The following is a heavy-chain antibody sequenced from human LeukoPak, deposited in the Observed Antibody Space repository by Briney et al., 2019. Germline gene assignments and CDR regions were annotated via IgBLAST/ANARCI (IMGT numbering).Heavy chain of an antibody. CDR1: GGSFSGYY. CDR2: INHSGST. J-gene: IGHJ4*02. D-gene: IGHD6-6*01. CDR3: ARDPARSSIAARRGDY. Sequence: PSETLSLTCAVYGGSFSGYYWSWIRQPPGKGLEWIGEINHSGSTDYNPSLKSRVTISVDRSKNQFSLKLSSVTAADTAVYYCARDPARSSIAARRGDYWGQGTLVTVSS. V-gene: IGHV4-34*01.